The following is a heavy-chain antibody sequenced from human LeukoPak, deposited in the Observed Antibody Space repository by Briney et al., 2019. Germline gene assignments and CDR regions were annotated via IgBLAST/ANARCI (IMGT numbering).Heavy chain of an antibody. J-gene: IGHJ4*02. CDR3: ARTLSSGWYYFDY. CDR1: GYTFTGYY. D-gene: IGHD6-19*01. V-gene: IGHV1-2*02. CDR2: INPNSGGT. Sequence: ASVTVSFKASGYTFTGYYMHWVRQAPGQGLEWMGWINPNSGGTNYAQKFQGRVTMTRDTSISTAHMELSRLRSDDTAVYYCARTLSSGWYYFDYWGQGTLVTVSS.